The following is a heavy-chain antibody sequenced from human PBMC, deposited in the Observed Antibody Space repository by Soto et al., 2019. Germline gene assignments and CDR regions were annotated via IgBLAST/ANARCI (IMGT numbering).Heavy chain of an antibody. CDR3: TTECSGGRCNQAFGY. V-gene: IGHV3-15*01. CDR1: GFTFSNAW. Sequence: EVQLGESGGGLVKPGGSLRLSCAASGFTFSNAWMSWVRQAPGKGLEWVGRIKSKTDGGTTDYAAPVKGRFTISRGDSKNTLYLQMTSLKTEDTAVYYCTTECSGGRCNQAFGYWGQGTLVTVSS. CDR2: IKSKTDGGTT. J-gene: IGHJ4*02. D-gene: IGHD2-15*01.